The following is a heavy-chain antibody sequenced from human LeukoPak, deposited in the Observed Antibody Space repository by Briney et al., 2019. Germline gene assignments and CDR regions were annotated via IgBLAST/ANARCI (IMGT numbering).Heavy chain of an antibody. V-gene: IGHV1-18*01. CDR1: GYTFTSYG. CDR2: ISAYNGNT. J-gene: IGHJ5*02. CDR3: ARFLANWFDP. Sequence: GAAVKVTFKASGYTFTSYGISWVRQAPAQGLEWMGWISAYNGNTNYAQKLQGRVTMTTDTSTSTAYVELRSLRSGVTYVYYCARFLANWFDPWGQGTLVTVSS.